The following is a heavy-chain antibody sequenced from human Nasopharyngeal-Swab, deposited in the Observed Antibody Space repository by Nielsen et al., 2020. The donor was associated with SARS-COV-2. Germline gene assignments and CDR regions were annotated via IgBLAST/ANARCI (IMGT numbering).Heavy chain of an antibody. J-gene: IGHJ4*02. Sequence: GESLKISCAASGFTFSSYSMNWVRQAPGKGLEWVSSISSSSSYIYYADSVKGRFTISRDNAKNSLYLQMNSLKTEDTAVYYCARVKSGEGSFDYWGQGTLVTVSS. V-gene: IGHV3-21*04. D-gene: IGHD3-10*01. CDR2: ISSSSSYI. CDR1: GFTFSSYS. CDR3: ARVKSGEGSFDY.